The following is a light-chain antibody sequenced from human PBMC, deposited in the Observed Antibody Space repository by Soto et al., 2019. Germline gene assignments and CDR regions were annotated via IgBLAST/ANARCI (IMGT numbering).Light chain of an antibody. CDR2: SNN. Sequence: QSVLTQPPSASGTPGQRVTISCSGSSSNIGSNTVNWYQQLPGTAPKLLIHSNNQRPSGVPDRFSGSKSGTSASLAISGLQSEDEADYYCAAWDDSLNGPGYVFGTGTKLTVL. V-gene: IGLV1-44*01. CDR3: AAWDDSLNGPGYV. CDR1: SSNIGSNT. J-gene: IGLJ1*01.